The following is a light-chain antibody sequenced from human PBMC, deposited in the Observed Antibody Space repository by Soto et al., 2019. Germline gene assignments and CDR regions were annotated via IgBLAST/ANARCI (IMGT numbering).Light chain of an antibody. J-gene: IGKJ4*01. Sequence: EIVLTQSPATLSLYPGERATLSCRASQSVGSYLAWYQQKPGQAPRLLIYDASSRATGIPARFTGSGSGTDFTLTISSLEPEDFAVYYCQQRTNWPLTFGGGTKVEIK. CDR1: QSVGSY. CDR3: QQRTNWPLT. CDR2: DAS. V-gene: IGKV3-11*01.